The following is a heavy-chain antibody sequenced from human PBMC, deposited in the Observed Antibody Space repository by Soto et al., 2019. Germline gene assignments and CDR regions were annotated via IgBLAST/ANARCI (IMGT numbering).Heavy chain of an antibody. CDR1: GGSVTNSSYY. CDR2: VYYRGRS. Sequence: SETLSLTCTVSGGSVTNSSYYWGWIRQSPGKGLEWIGSVYYRGRSYSKSSVKSRVTISVDTSKNRFSLSLNSVTASDTAVYFCVSKRTTVPTQAYFDYWGPGALVTVYS. D-gene: IGHD4-17*01. V-gene: IGHV4-39*01. J-gene: IGHJ4*02. CDR3: VSKRTTVPTQAYFDY.